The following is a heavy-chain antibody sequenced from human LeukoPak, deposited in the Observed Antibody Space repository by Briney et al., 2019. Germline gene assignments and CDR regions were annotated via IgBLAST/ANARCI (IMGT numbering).Heavy chain of an antibody. CDR3: VRDYGDYARQYYYGMDV. D-gene: IGHD4-17*01. Sequence: PSETLSLACTVSGASISTRSNYWGWIRQPPGKGLEWIGSIYYSGSTYFNPSLQSRVTLSVDTSNSQFFLKLNSVTAADTAVYYCVRDYGDYARQYYYGMDVWGQGTTVTVS. J-gene: IGHJ6*02. V-gene: IGHV4-39*01. CDR1: GASISTRSNY. CDR2: IYYSGST.